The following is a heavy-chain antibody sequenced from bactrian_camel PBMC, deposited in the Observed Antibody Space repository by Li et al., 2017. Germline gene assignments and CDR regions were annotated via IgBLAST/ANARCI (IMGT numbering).Heavy chain of an antibody. CDR1: FFILDDFD. CDR2: ISGDGST. CDR3: AKGSLEFGDGGNWDSSFGY. V-gene: IGHV3-1*01. D-gene: IGHD6*01. J-gene: IGHJ6*01. Sequence: QLVESGGGSVQTGGSLRLSCKPSFFILDDFDMMWYRQAPGNECELVSSISGDGSTYYADSMKGRFTISRDNAKNTLYLQLNSLKTEDTAMYYCAKGSLEFGDGGNWDSSFGYWGQGTQVTVS.